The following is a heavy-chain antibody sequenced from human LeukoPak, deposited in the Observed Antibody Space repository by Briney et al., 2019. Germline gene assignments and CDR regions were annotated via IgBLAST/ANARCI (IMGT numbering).Heavy chain of an antibody. V-gene: IGHV3-23*01. CDR3: AKDAGWTPDYYYYGMDV. CDR2: ISGSGGST. J-gene: IGHJ6*02. Sequence: GGSLRLSCAASGFTFSGYAMSWVRQAPGKGLEWVSAISGSGGSTYYADSVKGRFTISRDNSKNTLYLQMNSLRAEDTAVYYCAKDAGWTPDYYYYGMDVWGQGTTVTVSS. D-gene: IGHD3/OR15-3a*01. CDR1: GFTFSGYA.